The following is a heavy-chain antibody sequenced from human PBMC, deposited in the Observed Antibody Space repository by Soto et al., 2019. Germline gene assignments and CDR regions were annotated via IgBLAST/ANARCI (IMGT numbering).Heavy chain of an antibody. Sequence: QVQLQESGPGLVKPSETLSLTCTVSGGSISSYYWSWIRQPAGKGLAWMGRTFPGGVTNYNPSLKSGVTMEVETSKNQFSLKRSSVTAAETAVYYGAREGWGSSWYVPSLYYYYGIDVWGQGTTVTVSS. CDR3: AREGWGSSWYVPSLYYYYGIDV. CDR2: TFPGGVT. D-gene: IGHD6-13*01. J-gene: IGHJ6*02. CDR1: GGSISSYY. V-gene: IGHV4-4*07.